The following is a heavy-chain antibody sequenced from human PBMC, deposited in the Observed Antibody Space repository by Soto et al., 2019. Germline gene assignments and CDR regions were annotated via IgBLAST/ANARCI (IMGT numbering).Heavy chain of an antibody. CDR3: ARGSYYYDSSGYYYVGDFDY. J-gene: IGHJ4*02. V-gene: IGHV4-4*02. Sequence: ETLSLTCAVSGGSISSSNWWSWVRQPPGKGLEWIGEIYHSGSTNYNPSLKSRVTISVDKSKNQFSLKLSSVTAADTAVYYCARGSYYYDSSGYYYVGDFDYWGQGTLVTVSS. CDR1: GGSISSSNW. CDR2: IYHSGST. D-gene: IGHD3-22*01.